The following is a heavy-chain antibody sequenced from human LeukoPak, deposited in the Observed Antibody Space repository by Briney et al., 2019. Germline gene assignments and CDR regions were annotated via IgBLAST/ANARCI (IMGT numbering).Heavy chain of an antibody. D-gene: IGHD3-10*01. CDR2: IWYDGSNK. CDR3: ARGGWFGEFRGAFDI. V-gene: IGHV3-33*01. CDR1: GFTFSTYG. Sequence: GRSLRLSCAASGFTFSTYGMHWVRQAPGKGLEWVAVIWYDGSNKYYVDSVKGRFTISRDNSKNTLYLQTNSLRAEDTAVYYCARGGWFGEFRGAFDIWGQGTMVTVSS. J-gene: IGHJ3*02.